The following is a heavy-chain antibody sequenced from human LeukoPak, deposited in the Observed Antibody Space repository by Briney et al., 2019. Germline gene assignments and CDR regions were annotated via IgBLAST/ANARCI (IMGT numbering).Heavy chain of an antibody. CDR3: ARGYSSGLLGY. Sequence: PGGSLRLSCAASGFTFDNCTMNWVRQALGKGLEWVSSITSSGRYKYYADSVKGRFTISRDNAKNSLYLQMNSLRADDTAIYYCARGYSSGLLGYWGQGTLVTVSS. CDR2: ITSSGRYK. CDR1: GFTFDNCT. V-gene: IGHV3-21*01. J-gene: IGHJ4*02. D-gene: IGHD6-19*01.